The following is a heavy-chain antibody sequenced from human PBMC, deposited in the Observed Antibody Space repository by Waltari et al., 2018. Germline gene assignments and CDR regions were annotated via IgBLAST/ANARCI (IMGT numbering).Heavy chain of an antibody. V-gene: IGHV4-34*01. Sequence: QVQLQQWGAGLLKPSETLSLTCAVYGGSFSGYYWSWIRKPPGKGLEGIGDINHSGSTNYNPSLKSRVTIAVDTSKNQFSLKLSSVTAADTAVYYWARQTEGSGSYYDAFDIWGQGTMVTVSS. D-gene: IGHD1-26*01. CDR3: ARQTEGSGSYYDAFDI. CDR2: INHSGST. CDR1: GGSFSGYY. J-gene: IGHJ3*02.